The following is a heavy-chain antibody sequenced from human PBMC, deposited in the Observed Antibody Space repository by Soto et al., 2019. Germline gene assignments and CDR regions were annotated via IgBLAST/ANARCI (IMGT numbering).Heavy chain of an antibody. D-gene: IGHD3-3*01. CDR3: ARAEASDFWSGYHLDY. CDR2: ISSSSSTI. V-gene: IGHV3-48*01. J-gene: IGHJ4*02. CDR1: GFTFSSYS. Sequence: GSLRLSCAASGFTFSSYSMNWVRQAPGKGLEWVSYISSSSSTIYYADSVKGRFTISRDNAKNSLYLQMNSLRAEDTAVYYCARAEASDFWSGYHLDYWGQGTLVTVSS.